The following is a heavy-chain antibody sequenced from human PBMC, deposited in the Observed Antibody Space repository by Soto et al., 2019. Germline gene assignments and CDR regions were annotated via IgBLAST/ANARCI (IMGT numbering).Heavy chain of an antibody. V-gene: IGHV3-21*01. J-gene: IGHJ4*02. CDR3: ASATVVAGTFDF. CDR1: GFAFRSYN. CDR2: ISSGSSNI. D-gene: IGHD2-15*01. Sequence: EVQLVESGGGLVKPGGSLTLSCAGSGFAFRSYNMNWVRQPPGKGLEWVASISSGSSNIYYADSVKGRFTISRDNVKDSLYLQMDSLRAEDSAVYYCASATVVAGTFDFWVQGTLLTVSS.